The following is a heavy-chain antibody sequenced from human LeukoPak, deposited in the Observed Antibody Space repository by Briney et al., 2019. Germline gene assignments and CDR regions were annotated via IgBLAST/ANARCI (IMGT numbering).Heavy chain of an antibody. CDR3: AKGYCSGGSCYSGYFDY. CDR2: ISWNSGSI. J-gene: IGHJ4*02. D-gene: IGHD2-15*01. CDR1: GFTFDDYA. Sequence: PGGSLRLSCAASGFTFDDYAMHWVRQAPGKGLEWVSGISWNSGSIGYADSVKGRFTISRDNAKNSLYLQMNSLRAEDTALYYCAKGYCSGGSCYSGYFDYWGQGTLVTVSS. V-gene: IGHV3-9*01.